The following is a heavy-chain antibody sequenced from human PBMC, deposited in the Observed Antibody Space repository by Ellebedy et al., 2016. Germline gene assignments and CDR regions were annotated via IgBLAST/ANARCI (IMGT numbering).Heavy chain of an antibody. D-gene: IGHD3-10*01. CDR3: ARESGASGGYWGGRAYYFDY. CDR2: ISYDGSQK. Sequence: GESLKISCAGSGFPFSDYAIHWVRQAPGKGLEWVAVISYDGSQKFYADSVKGRCTISRDNSKNTLFLQLNSLGTEDTAVYYCARESGASGGYWGGRAYYFDYWGQGTLVTVSS. CDR1: GFPFSDYA. J-gene: IGHJ4*02. V-gene: IGHV3-30*04.